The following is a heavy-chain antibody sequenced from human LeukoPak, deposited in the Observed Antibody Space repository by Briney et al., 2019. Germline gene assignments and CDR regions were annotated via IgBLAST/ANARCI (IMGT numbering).Heavy chain of an antibody. D-gene: IGHD2-15*01. CDR3: AKTSRYCSGGSCYYRYFHH. Sequence: PSETLSLTCAVSGYSISSGYYWGWIRQPPGKGLDWIANIYHSGSTYYNPFLKSRVTISVDTSKNQFSLKLSSVTAADTAVYYCAKTSRYCSGGSCYYRYFHHWGQGTLVTVSS. J-gene: IGHJ1*01. CDR2: IYHSGST. V-gene: IGHV4-38-2*01. CDR1: GYSISSGYY.